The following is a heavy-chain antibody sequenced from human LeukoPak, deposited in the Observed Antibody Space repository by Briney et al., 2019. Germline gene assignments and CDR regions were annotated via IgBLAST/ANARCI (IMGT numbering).Heavy chain of an antibody. D-gene: IGHD6-19*01. Sequence: SESLSLTCTVSGGSISSYYWSWIRQPAGKGLEWIGRIYTSGSTNYNPSLKSRVTMSVDTSKNQFSLKLSSVTAADTAVYYCARDSFSVAGYYYYYGMDVWGQGTTVTVSS. CDR2: IYTSGST. CDR1: GGSISSYY. V-gene: IGHV4-4*07. CDR3: ARDSFSVAGYYYYYGMDV. J-gene: IGHJ6*02.